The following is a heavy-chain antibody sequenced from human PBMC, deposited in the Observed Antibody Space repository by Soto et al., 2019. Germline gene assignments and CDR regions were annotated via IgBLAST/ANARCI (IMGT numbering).Heavy chain of an antibody. Sequence: QVQLVQSGAEVKKPGSSVKVSCKASGGTFSSYAISWVRQAPGQGLEWMGGIIPIFGTANYAQKFQGRVTITADESTRTGYRELSSLRSEDTAVYYCARESRYCSGGSCYFLPGIDYWGQGTLVTVSS. D-gene: IGHD2-15*01. CDR1: GGTFSSYA. CDR2: IIPIFGTA. CDR3: ARESRYCSGGSCYFLPGIDY. V-gene: IGHV1-69*12. J-gene: IGHJ4*02.